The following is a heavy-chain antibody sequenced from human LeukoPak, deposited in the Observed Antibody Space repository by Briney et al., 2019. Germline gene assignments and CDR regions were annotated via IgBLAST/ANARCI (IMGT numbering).Heavy chain of an antibody. Sequence: PGGSLRLSCAASGFTFSNYGMHWVRQAPGKGLEWVAVISYDGSNKFHADSEKGRFTISRDNSKNTLYLQMNSLRAEDTAVYYCAKGQSWFGELLPFVTPPDYWGQGTLVTVSS. J-gene: IGHJ4*02. CDR1: GFTFSNYG. CDR2: ISYDGSNK. CDR3: AKGQSWFGELLPFVTPPDY. D-gene: IGHD3-10*01. V-gene: IGHV3-30*18.